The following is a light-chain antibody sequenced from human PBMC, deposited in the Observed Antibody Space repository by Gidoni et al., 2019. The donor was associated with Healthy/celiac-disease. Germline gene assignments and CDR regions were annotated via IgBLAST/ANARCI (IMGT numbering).Light chain of an antibody. CDR1: QSVSSY. CDR3: QQRSNWPPGFT. CDR2: DAS. J-gene: IGKJ3*01. V-gene: IGKV3-11*01. Sequence: EIVLTQSPATLSLSPGDRATLSCRASQSVSSYLAWYQQKPGQAPRLLIYDASNRATVIPARFSGSGSGTDFTLTISSLEPEDFAVYYCQQRSNWPPGFTFXPXTKVXIK.